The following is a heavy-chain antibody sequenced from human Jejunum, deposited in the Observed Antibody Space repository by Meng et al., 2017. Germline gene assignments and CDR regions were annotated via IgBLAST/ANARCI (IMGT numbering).Heavy chain of an antibody. V-gene: IGHV4-38-2*01. CDR2: MYHSGST. CDR3: ARGTGSYGSGMDV. J-gene: IGHJ6*02. CDR1: GYSISSDYY. Sequence: SETLSLTCAVSGYSISSDYYWGWIRQPPGKGLEWIGNMYHSGSTYYNPSLKSRVTMSVDTSKNQFSLKLSSVTAADTAVYYCARGTGSYGSGMDVWGQGTTVTVSS. D-gene: IGHD1-26*01.